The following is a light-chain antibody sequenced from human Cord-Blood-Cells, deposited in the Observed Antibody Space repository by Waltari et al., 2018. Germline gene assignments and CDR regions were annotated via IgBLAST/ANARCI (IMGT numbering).Light chain of an antibody. J-gene: IGLJ3*02. CDR2: DVS. V-gene: IGLV2-14*01. Sequence: QSALTQPASVSGSPGQSIPIHCTGTSSHVSGHNYVPWYQQHPGTSPKLMIYDVSSRPAVISNLFSGSNSSTTSSLTISALQAEDEAYYYCSSYTSSSTWVFGGGTKLTVL. CDR1: SSHVSGHNY. CDR3: SSYTSSSTWV.